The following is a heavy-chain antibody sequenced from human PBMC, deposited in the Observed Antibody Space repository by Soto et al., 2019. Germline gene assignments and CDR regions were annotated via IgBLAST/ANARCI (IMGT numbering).Heavy chain of an antibody. CDR2: INHSGST. J-gene: IGHJ6*03. V-gene: IGHV4-34*01. D-gene: IGHD6-6*01. CDR1: GGSSSGYY. CDR3: ARTLVGYSSSSNYMDV. Sequence: QVQLQQWGAGLLKPSETLSLSCAVYGGSSSGYYWSWIRQPPGKGLEWIGEINHSGSTNYNPSLKSRVTISVDTSKNQFSLKLSSVTAADTAVYYCARTLVGYSSSSNYMDVWGKGTTVTVSS.